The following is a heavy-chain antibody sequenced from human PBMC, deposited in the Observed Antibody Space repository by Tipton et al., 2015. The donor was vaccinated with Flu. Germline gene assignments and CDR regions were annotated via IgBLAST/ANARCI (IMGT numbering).Heavy chain of an antibody. CDR2: ISGYNGDT. D-gene: IGHD3-9*01. Sequence: QSGPEVKNPGASVKVSCKTSGYIFPSYGITWVRQAPGQGLEWMGWISGYNGDTDYAQKFQGRVTMTRDTSISTAYMEVSSLRSDDTAVYYCARRHIVTGYQDWGQGTLVIVSS. J-gene: IGHJ1*01. CDR3: ARRHIVTGYQD. CDR1: GYIFPSYG. V-gene: IGHV1-18*04.